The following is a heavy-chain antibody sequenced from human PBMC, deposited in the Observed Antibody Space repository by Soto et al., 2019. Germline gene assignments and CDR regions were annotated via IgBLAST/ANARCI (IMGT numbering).Heavy chain of an antibody. CDR1: GVFLSESS. CDR3: VRMRYQLRSSVLWLDP. D-gene: IGHD3-16*02. V-gene: IGHV4-34*01. CDR2: INHVGGT. J-gene: IGHJ5*02. Sequence: ETLSLTCAVYGVFLSESSWTWIRQPPGKGLEWIGEINHVGGTNYNPSLKSRVTRSVDTSQNQFSLRLISVTAADTAMYFCVRMRYQLRSSVLWLDPWGQGTPVTVSS.